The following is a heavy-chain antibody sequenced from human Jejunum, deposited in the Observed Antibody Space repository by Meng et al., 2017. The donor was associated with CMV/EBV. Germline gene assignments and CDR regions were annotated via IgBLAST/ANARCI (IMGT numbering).Heavy chain of an antibody. D-gene: IGHD3-10*01. J-gene: IGHJ4*02. CDR1: GFTFITYY. Sequence: SGFTFITYYMQWVRQGPGKGLEYVSAISPNGDSTYYANSVKGRFTMSRDNSKNTLFLQMGSLKIEDMAVYYCARGVYYASAAYYFDYWGQGSLVTVSS. CDR3: ARGVYYASAAYYFDY. CDR2: ISPNGDST. V-gene: IGHV3-64*01.